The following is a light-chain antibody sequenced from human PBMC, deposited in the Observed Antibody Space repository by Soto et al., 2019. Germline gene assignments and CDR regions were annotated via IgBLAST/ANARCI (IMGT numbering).Light chain of an antibody. CDR1: SSDVGSYNL. CDR2: EGT. CDR3: YSYAGENLYV. Sequence: QSALTQPASVSASPGQSVTIPCTGTSSDVGSYNLVSWFQQHPGKVPKLLIYEGTKRPSGLSDRFSGSKSGTTASLTISGFQAEDEAHYYCYSYAGENLYVFGTGTKVTVL. V-gene: IGLV2-23*01. J-gene: IGLJ1*01.